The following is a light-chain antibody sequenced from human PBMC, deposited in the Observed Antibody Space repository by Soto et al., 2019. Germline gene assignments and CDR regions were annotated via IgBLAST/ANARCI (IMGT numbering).Light chain of an antibody. V-gene: IGLV2-8*01. CDR1: SSDVGVYNY. Sequence: QSVLTQPPSASGSPGQSVTISCAGTSSDVGVYNYVSWYQQYPGKVPKLMIYEVSERPSGVPDRFSGSKSGNTAFLTVSGLQAEDEADYYCLSYADTAYVFGTGTKLTVL. J-gene: IGLJ1*01. CDR2: EVS. CDR3: LSYADTAYV.